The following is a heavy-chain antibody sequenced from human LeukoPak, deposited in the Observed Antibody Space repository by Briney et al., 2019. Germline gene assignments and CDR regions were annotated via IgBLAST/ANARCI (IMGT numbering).Heavy chain of an antibody. D-gene: IGHD3-10*01. CDR2: IRNKANSYTT. CDR1: GFTFSDHY. CDR3: ARAPYGSGRFDC. J-gene: IGHJ4*02. V-gene: IGHV3-72*01. Sequence: GGSLRLSCAASGFTFSDHYMDWVRQAPGKGLEWVVHIRNKANSYTTEYAASVNGRFTISGDDSKNALYLQMNSLKTEDTAVYYCARAPYGSGRFDCWGQGTLVTVSS.